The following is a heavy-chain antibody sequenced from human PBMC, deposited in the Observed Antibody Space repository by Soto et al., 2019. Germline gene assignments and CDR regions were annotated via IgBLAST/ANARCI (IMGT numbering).Heavy chain of an antibody. CDR3: XRRLGRTKYGGPYYPDS. V-gene: IGHV5-51*01. D-gene: IGHD3-10*01. J-gene: IGHJ4*02. CDR2: IYPDDSDA. Sequence: GEALKISCKGSGYIFANYWINWVRQMPGKGLEWMGIIYPDDSDARYSPSFQGHVTISIDKSIDTAYLHWSDLKASDTGIYYCXRRLGRTKYGGPYYPDSWGQGTLVTVSS. CDR1: GYIFANYW.